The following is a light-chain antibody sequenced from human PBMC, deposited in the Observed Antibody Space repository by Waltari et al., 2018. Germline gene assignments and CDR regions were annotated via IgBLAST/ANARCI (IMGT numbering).Light chain of an antibody. CDR2: EVT. CDR3: CSFAGSVTFVV. J-gene: IGLJ2*01. V-gene: IGLV2-23*02. CDR1: SSDVGYYNL. Sequence: QSALTQPASVSGSPGQSITIFCSGPSSDVGYYNLVSWYQQHPGKAPKVIIYEVTKRPSGVSNRFSGSKSGNTASLTISGLQAEDEAEYFCCSFAGSVTFVVFGGGTKVTVL.